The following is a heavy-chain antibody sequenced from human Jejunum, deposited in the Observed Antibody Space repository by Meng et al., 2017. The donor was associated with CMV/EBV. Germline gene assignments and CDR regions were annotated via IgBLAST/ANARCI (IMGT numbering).Heavy chain of an antibody. Sequence: SWDRVLSQHGSWNWIRQSPSRCLEWLGRTYFRSKWDKDYAVSVKSRKTLNSDTSQNQVLLQRNFLPPDDPAVYFWSRYNNHLSLDYWGQGTLVTVSS. CDR3: SRYNNHLSLDY. J-gene: IGHJ4*02. V-gene: IGHV6-1*01. CDR2: TYFRSKWDK. CDR1: WDRVLSQHGS. D-gene: IGHD1-14*01.